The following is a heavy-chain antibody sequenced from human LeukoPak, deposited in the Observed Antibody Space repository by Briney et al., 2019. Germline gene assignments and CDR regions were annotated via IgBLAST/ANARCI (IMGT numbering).Heavy chain of an antibody. Sequence: GGSLRLSCAASGFTFSSYAMSWVRQAPGTGLGWVSGISGSGTSTYYADSVKGRFTISRDNAKNSLYLQMNSLRAEDTAIYYCSRYISGDGMDVWGQGTTVTVSS. CDR2: ISGSGTST. J-gene: IGHJ6*02. CDR1: GFTFSSYA. CDR3: SRYISGDGMDV. D-gene: IGHD7-27*01. V-gene: IGHV3-23*01.